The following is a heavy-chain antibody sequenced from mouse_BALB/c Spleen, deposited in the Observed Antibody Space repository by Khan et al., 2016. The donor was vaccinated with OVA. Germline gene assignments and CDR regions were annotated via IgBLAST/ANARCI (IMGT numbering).Heavy chain of an antibody. Sequence: QIQLVQSGPELKKPGETVKISCKASGYTFTNYGMNWVKQAPGKGLKWMGWINTYSGEPTYADDFKGRSAFSLETSASTAYLQLKNLKNEDTATYFCARSNSYWYFDVWGAATTVTVSS. CDR1: GYTFTNYG. CDR2: INTYSGEP. J-gene: IGHJ1*01. CDR3: ARSNSYWYFDV. D-gene: IGHD4-1*02. V-gene: IGHV9-3-1*01.